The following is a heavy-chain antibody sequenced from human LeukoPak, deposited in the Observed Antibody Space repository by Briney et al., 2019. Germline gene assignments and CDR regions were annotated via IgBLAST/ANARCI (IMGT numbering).Heavy chain of an antibody. Sequence: GGSLRLSCAASGIAFSSYWMHWVRQAPGKGLVWVSRINGDGSSTRYADSVKGRFTISRDNAENTLFLQTNSLRAEDTAVYYCARGFKFGMDVWGKGTTVTVSS. J-gene: IGHJ6*04. CDR3: ARGFKFGMDV. V-gene: IGHV3-74*01. CDR1: GIAFSSYW. CDR2: INGDGSST.